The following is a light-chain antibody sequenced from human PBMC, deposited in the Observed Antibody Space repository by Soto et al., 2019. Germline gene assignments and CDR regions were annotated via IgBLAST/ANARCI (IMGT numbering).Light chain of an antibody. Sequence: QDVVTQEPSLTVSPGGTVTLTCASSTGAVTSGYYANWFQQKPGQAPTALIFSTSNKHSWTPARFSGSLLGGKAALTLSGVQPEDEADYYCLVYSGGLVVLGGWTQLTVL. CDR1: TGAVTSGYY. CDR2: STS. CDR3: LVYSGGLVV. V-gene: IGLV7-43*01. J-gene: IGLJ2*01.